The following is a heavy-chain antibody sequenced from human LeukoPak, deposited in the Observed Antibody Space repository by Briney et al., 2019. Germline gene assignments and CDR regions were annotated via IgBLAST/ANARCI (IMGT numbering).Heavy chain of an antibody. CDR2: INHSGST. D-gene: IGHD1-26*01. J-gene: IGHJ4*02. Sequence: PSETLSLACAVYGGSFSGYYWSWIRQPPGKGLEWIGEINHSGSTNYNPSLKSRVTISVDTSKNQFSLKLSSVTAADTAVYYCARGKDRRSYCGSVDYWGQGTLVTVSS. CDR3: ARGKDRRSYCGSVDY. CDR1: GGSFSGYY. V-gene: IGHV4-34*01.